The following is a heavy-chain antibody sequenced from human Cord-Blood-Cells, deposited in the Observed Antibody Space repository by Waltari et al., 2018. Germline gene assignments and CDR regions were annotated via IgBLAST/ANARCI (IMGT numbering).Heavy chain of an antibody. Sequence: QVQLQESGPGLVKPSGTLSLTCAVSGGPIRSRNWWSWVRQPPGKGLEWIGEIYHSGSTNYNPSLKSRVTISVDKSKNQFSLKLSSVTAADTAVYYCARARGLYCSGGSCYGWYFDLWGRGTLVTVSS. D-gene: IGHD2-15*01. V-gene: IGHV4-4*02. CDR1: GGPIRSRNW. CDR3: ARARGLYCSGGSCYGWYFDL. CDR2: IYHSGST. J-gene: IGHJ2*01.